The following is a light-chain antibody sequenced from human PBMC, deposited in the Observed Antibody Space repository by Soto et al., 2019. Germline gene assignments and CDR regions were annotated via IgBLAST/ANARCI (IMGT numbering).Light chain of an antibody. J-gene: IGKJ1*01. CDR1: QGISTN. CDR2: AAS. CDR3: QQFNSYPRT. Sequence: DIQLTQSPSFLSASVGDRVTITCRASQGISTNLAWYQQESGKAPKVLIYAASTLQSGVPSRFSGSGSGTEFTLTISSLQPEDFATYYCQQFNSYPRTFGQGTKVEIK. V-gene: IGKV1-9*01.